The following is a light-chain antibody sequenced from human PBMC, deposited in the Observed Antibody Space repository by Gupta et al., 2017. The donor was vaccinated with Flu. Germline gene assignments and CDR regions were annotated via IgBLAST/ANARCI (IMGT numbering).Light chain of an antibody. CDR1: QSLVYSDGNTV. CDR2: LVS. CDR3: MQGEHWPWA. V-gene: IGKV2-30*01. Sequence: VVMTQSPLSLPVTLGQTASISCRSSQSLVYSDGNTVLHWFHQRPGQPPRRLIYLVSHRESGVPDRFSGSGSGTEFTLKISRGEAEDVGIYCCMQGEHWPWAFGQGTKVEI. J-gene: IGKJ1*01.